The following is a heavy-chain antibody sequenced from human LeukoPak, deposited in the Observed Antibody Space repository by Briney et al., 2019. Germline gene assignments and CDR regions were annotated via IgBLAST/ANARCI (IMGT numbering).Heavy chain of an antibody. V-gene: IGHV4-39*01. CDR1: GGSISSSSYY. J-gene: IGHJ4*02. CDR2: IYYSGST. CDR3: ARHARMYSSGWYPYYFDY. Sequence: SETLSLTCTVSGGSISSSSYYWGWIRQPPGKGLEWIGSIYYSGSTYYNPSLKSRVTISVDTSKNQFSLKLGSVTAADTAVYYCARHARMYSSGWYPYYFDYWGQGTLVTVSS. D-gene: IGHD6-19*01.